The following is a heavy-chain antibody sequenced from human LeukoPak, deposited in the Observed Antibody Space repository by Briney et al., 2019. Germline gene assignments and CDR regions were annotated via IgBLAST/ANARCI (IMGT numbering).Heavy chain of an antibody. Sequence: GGSLRLSCAASGFTFSSYWMSWVRQAPGKGLEWVANIKQDGSEKYYVDSVKGRFTISRDNAKNSLYLQMNSLRAEDTAVYYCARDWNYYDSSSNYFDYWGQGTLVTVSS. D-gene: IGHD3-22*01. CDR1: GFTFSSYW. CDR3: ARDWNYYDSSSNYFDY. V-gene: IGHV3-7*01. CDR2: IKQDGSEK. J-gene: IGHJ4*02.